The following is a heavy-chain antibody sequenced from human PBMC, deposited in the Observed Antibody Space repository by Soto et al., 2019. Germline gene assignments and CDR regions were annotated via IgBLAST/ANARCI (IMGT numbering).Heavy chain of an antibody. CDR1: GFTFSGYW. CDR3: GRNAILVRGVTDDY. D-gene: IGHD3-10*01. J-gene: IGHJ4*02. Sequence: LRLSWAASGFTFSGYWMHWVRQAPGKGLEWVSRIKSDGSGTTYADSVKGRFSISRDNAKNTVYLQMDSLRVEDTAVYYCGRNAILVRGVTDDYWGKGTYLAVFS. CDR2: IKSDGSGT. V-gene: IGHV3-74*03.